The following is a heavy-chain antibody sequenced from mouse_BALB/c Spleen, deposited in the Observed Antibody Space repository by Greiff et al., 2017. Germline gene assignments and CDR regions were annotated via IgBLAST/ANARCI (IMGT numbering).Heavy chain of an antibody. CDR1: GFNINDTY. Sequence: VQLQQSGAELVKPGASVKLSCTASGFNINDTYMHWVKQRPEQGLEWIGRIDPANGNTKYDPKFQGKATITADTSSNTAYLQLSSLTSEDTAVYYCARYGNSAYWGQGTLVTVSA. CDR2: IDPANGNT. J-gene: IGHJ3*01. CDR3: ARYGNSAY. V-gene: IGHV14-3*02. D-gene: IGHD2-1*01.